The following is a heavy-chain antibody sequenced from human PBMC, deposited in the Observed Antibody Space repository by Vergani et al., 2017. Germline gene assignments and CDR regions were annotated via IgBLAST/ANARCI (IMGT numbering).Heavy chain of an antibody. D-gene: IGHD6-6*01. Sequence: QVQLQESGPGLVKPSETLSLTCTVSGGSISSHYWSWIRQPPGKGLEWIGYIYYSGSTNYNPSLKSRVTISVDTSKNQFSLKLSSVTAADTAVYYCARRSSVARPFDYWGQGTLVTVSS. CDR3: ARRSSVARPFDY. J-gene: IGHJ4*02. CDR1: GGSISSHY. CDR2: IYYSGST. V-gene: IGHV4-59*11.